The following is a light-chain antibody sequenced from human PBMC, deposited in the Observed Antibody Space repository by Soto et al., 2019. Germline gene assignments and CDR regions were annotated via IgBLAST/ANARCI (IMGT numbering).Light chain of an antibody. Sequence: QSALTQPASVSGSPGQSITISCTGTTSDVGGYSFVSWYQLHPGKAPKLMIYEVSNRPSGVSNRFSGSMSGNTASLTISGLQAEDESDYYCSSYTTSGTRVFGTGTKVTVL. CDR1: TSDVGGYSF. J-gene: IGLJ1*01. CDR2: EVS. V-gene: IGLV2-14*01. CDR3: SSYTTSGTRV.